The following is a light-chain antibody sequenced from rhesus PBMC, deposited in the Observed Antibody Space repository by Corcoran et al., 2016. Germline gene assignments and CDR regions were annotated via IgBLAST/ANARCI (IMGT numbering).Light chain of an antibody. CDR1: QGISTY. V-gene: IGKV1-43*02. CDR2: KAS. CDR3: LQYDSDPYS. Sequence: DTQMTQSPPSLSASVGDSVTITCRASQGISTYLNWYQQKPGKDPKRLIFKASDLESGVPSRFSGRGSGTVFTLTISSLQPKDFATYYCLQYDSDPYSFGQETKVEIK. J-gene: IGKJ2*01.